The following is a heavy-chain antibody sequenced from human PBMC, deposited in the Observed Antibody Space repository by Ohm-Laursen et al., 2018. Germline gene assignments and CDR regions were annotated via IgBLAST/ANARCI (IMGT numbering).Heavy chain of an antibody. Sequence: SDTLSLTCAVYGGSFSGYYWSWIRQPPGKGLEWIGEINHSGSTNYNPSLKSRVTISLDTSKNQFSLKLSSVTAADTAVYYCARGPHGADSSGRAYWGQGTLVTVSS. CDR3: ARGPHGADSSGRAY. J-gene: IGHJ4*02. D-gene: IGHD3-22*01. CDR2: INHSGST. CDR1: GGSFSGYY. V-gene: IGHV4-34*01.